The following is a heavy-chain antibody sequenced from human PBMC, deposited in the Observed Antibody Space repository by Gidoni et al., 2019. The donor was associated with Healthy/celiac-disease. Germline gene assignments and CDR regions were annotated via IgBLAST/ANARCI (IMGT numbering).Heavy chain of an antibody. CDR1: GGSFSGYY. Sequence: QVQLQQWGAGLLKPSEPLSLTCAVYGGSFSGYYWSWIRQPPGKGLEWIGEINHSGRTNYNPSLKSRVTISVDTSKNQFSLKLSSVTAADTAVYYCARDPVYYYYYMDVWGKGTTVTVSS. CDR2: INHSGRT. J-gene: IGHJ6*03. V-gene: IGHV4-34*01. CDR3: ARDPVYYYYYMDV.